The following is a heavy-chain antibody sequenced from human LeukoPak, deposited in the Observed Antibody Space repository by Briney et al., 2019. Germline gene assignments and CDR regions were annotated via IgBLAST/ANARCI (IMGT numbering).Heavy chain of an antibody. V-gene: IGHV3-23*01. Sequence: GGSLRLSCGVSGFTFSMHSMNWVRHAPGKGLEWVSAISGSGGSTYYADSVKGRFTISRDNSKNTLYLQMNSLRAEDTAVYYCAKEHMAAAVYYFDYWGQGTLVTVSS. J-gene: IGHJ4*02. CDR1: GFTFSMHS. CDR3: AKEHMAAAVYYFDY. D-gene: IGHD2-15*01. CDR2: ISGSGGST.